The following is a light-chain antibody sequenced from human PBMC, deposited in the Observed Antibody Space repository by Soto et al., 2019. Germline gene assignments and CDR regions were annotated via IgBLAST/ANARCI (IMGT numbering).Light chain of an antibody. CDR2: DAS. J-gene: IGKJ1*01. CDR3: QQYYSYPWT. V-gene: IGKV1-33*01. CDR1: QNISSC. Sequence: DIQMTQTPSSLSASVGDRVTITCPASQNISSCLNWYHQKPGKAPKLLIYDASNLERGVPSRFSGSGSGTDFTLTISSLQPEDFATYYCQQYYSYPWTFGQGTKVDI.